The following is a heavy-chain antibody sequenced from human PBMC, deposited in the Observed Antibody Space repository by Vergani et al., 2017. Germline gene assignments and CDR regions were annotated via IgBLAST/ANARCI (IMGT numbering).Heavy chain of an antibody. CDR1: GGSISSYY. V-gene: IGHV4-59*01. Sequence: QVQLQESGPGLVKPSETLSLTCTVSGGSISSYYWSWIRQPPGKGLEWIGYIYYSGSTNYNPSLKSRVTISVYTSKNQFSLKLSSVTAADTAVYYCGRVAAYYDILTGYHNDAFDIWGQGTMVTVSS. J-gene: IGHJ3*02. CDR2: IYYSGST. D-gene: IGHD3-9*01. CDR3: GRVAAYYDILTGYHNDAFDI.